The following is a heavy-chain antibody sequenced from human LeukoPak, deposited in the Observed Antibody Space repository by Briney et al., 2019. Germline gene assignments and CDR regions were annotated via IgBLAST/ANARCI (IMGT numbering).Heavy chain of an antibody. CDR1: GGSISSYY. V-gene: IGHV4-59*08. CDR3: ARHESSWYLYNWFDP. D-gene: IGHD3-22*01. CDR2: IYYSGST. Sequence: SSETLSLTCTVSGGSISSYYWSWIRQPPGKGLEWIGYIYYSGSTNYNPSLKSRVTISVDTSKNQFSLKLSSVTAADTAVYYCARHESSWYLYNWFDPWGQGTQVTVSS. J-gene: IGHJ5*02.